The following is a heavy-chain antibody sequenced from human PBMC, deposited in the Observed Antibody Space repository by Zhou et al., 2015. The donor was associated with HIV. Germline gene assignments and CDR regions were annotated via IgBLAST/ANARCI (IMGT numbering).Heavy chain of an antibody. J-gene: IGHJ2*01. CDR1: GFTFSSYG. CDR2: IRYDGSNK. Sequence: QVQLVESGGRRGPAWGGSLRLSCAASGFTFSSYGMHWVRQAPGKGLEWVAFIRYDGSNKYYADSVKGRFTISRDNSKNTLYLQMNSLRAEDTAVYYCAKDFSGSGWEDYFDLWGRGTLVTVSS. D-gene: IGHD6-19*01. V-gene: IGHV3-30*02. CDR3: AKDFSGSGWEDYFDL.